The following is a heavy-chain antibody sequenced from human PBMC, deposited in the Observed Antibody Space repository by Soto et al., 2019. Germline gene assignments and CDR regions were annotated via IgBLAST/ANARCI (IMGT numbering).Heavy chain of an antibody. J-gene: IGHJ5*02. CDR1: GGSISSYY. CDR2: IYYSGST. CDR3: ARDASGYYGSGSWWWLDP. D-gene: IGHD3-10*01. Sequence: SETLSLTCTVSGGSISSYYWSWIRQPPGKGLEWIGYIYYSGSTNYNPSLKSRVTISVDTSKNQFSLKLSSVTAADTAVYYCARDASGYYGSGSWWWLDPWGQGTLVTVYS. V-gene: IGHV4-59*01.